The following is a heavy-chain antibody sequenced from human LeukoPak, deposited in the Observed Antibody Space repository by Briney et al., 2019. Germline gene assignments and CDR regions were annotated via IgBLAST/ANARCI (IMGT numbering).Heavy chain of an antibody. J-gene: IGHJ4*02. Sequence: ASVKVSCKASGFTFSDYYIHWVRQAPGQGLDYMGHINLNSGGTFYVQKFQGRVTMTRDTSISTAYMDLSRLTSGDTAVYFCASDPSSSDNFFDFWGQGTLVTVSS. CDR2: INLNSGGT. V-gene: IGHV1-2*06. CDR1: GFTFSDYY. D-gene: IGHD6-6*01. CDR3: ASDPSSSDNFFDF.